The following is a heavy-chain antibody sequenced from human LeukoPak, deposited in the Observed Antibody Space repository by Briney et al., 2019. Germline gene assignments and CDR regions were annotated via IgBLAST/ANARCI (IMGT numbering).Heavy chain of an antibody. CDR1: GFTFSCSA. V-gene: IGHV3-73*01. Sequence: GGSLRLSCAASGFTFSCSAMHWVRKASGKGLELVSRIRSKANSYATAYAASVNGRFPISRVDSKNTAYLQMNSLKTEDTAVYYCTRLGYAPYPGIDYWGQGTLVTVSS. CDR2: IRSKANSYAT. CDR3: TRLGYAPYPGIDY. D-gene: IGHD2-2*01. J-gene: IGHJ4*02.